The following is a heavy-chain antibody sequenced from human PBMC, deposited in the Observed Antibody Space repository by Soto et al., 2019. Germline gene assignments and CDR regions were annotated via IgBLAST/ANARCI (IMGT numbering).Heavy chain of an antibody. CDR3: ARVRYSDNWHGLIDF. CDR1: GGSISSGAFS. CDR2: IYHSGST. J-gene: IGHJ4*02. D-gene: IGHD4-4*01. V-gene: IGHV4-30-2*01. Sequence: PSETLSLTCTVSGGSISSGAFSWSWIRQPPGRGLEWIGYIYHSGSTYYIPSLRSRVAISMDRAKNQFSLHLSSVTAEDKAVYFCARVRYSDNWHGLIDFWGLGTLVT.